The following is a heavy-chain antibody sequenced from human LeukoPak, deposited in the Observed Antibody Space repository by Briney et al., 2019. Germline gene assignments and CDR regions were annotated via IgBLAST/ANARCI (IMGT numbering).Heavy chain of an antibody. CDR1: GFTFSSYS. J-gene: IGHJ4*02. CDR3: ARDSDYGDYYFDY. Sequence: GGSLRLSCAASGFTFSSYSMNWVRQAPGKGLEWVSSISSSSTYLYYADSVKGRFTISRDNAKDSLHLQMNSLRAEDTAVYYCARDSDYGDYYFDYWGQGTLVTVSS. D-gene: IGHD4-17*01. V-gene: IGHV3-21*01. CDR2: ISSSSTYL.